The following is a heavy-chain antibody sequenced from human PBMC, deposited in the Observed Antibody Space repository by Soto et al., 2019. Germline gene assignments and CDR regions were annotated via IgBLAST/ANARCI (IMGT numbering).Heavy chain of an antibody. CDR2: INPSGGST. CDR3: ARGSPYYDSSGPVFDS. D-gene: IGHD3-22*01. J-gene: IGHJ4*02. V-gene: IGHV1-46*03. Sequence: GASVKVSCKASGYTFTSYYLYWVRQAPGQGLEWMGIINPSGGSTNFAQKFQGRVTMTRDTSSSTVYMELSSLRSEDTAVYYCARGSPYYDSSGPVFDSWGQGTLGTVSS. CDR1: GYTFTSYY.